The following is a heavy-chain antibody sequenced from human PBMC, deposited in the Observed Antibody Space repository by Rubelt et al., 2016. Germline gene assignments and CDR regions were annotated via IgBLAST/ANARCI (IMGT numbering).Heavy chain of an antibody. CDR1: GFTIGGNY. CDR2: LNSGDSA. Sequence: EAQVVESGGGLIQPGGSLRLSCVASGFTIGGNYMSWVRQAPGKGLEWVSLLNSGDSAFYAASVKGRFTISVDNSKNTIYLQMNDLRVEDTALYYCARDDAFDVWGRGTMVIVSS. J-gene: IGHJ3*01. V-gene: IGHV3-53*01. CDR3: ARDDAFDV.